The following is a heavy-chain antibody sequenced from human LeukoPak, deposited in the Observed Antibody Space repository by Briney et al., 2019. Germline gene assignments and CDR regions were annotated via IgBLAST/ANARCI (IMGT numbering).Heavy chain of an antibody. D-gene: IGHD3-22*01. V-gene: IGHV3-23*01. CDR3: DGRGYWVQ. Sequence: GGSLRLSCAASGFTFSSYAMSWVRRAPGKGLEWVSGISTSGGSASYADSVKGRFTISRDNPRNTLFMEMNSLRAEDTALYYYDGRGYWVQWGQGTLVTVSS. J-gene: IGHJ4*02. CDR1: GFTFSSYA. CDR2: ISTSGGSA.